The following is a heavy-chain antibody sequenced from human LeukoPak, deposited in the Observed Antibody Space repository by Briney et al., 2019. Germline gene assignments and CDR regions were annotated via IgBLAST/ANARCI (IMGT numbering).Heavy chain of an antibody. V-gene: IGHV3-9*03. CDR2: ITWNSGSV. CDR1: GFTFHDYA. D-gene: IGHD3/OR15-3a*01. Sequence: GGSLRLSCATSGFTFHDYAMHWVRQVPGKGLEWVSGITWNSGSVLYADSVRGRFTISRDNAKNSLYLQMNSLRPEDMAFYYCAKGLGVASLIVDALDMWGQGTMVTV. J-gene: IGHJ3*02. CDR3: AKGLGVASLIVDALDM.